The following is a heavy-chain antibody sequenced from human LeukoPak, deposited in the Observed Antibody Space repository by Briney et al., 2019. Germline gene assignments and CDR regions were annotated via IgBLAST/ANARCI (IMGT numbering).Heavy chain of an antibody. Sequence: PGGSLRLPCAASGFTFSGSAMHWVRQASGKGLEWVGRIRSKANSYATAYAASVKGRFTISRDDSKNTAYLQMNSLKTEDTAVYYCTLRPLSMVNDAFDIWGQGTMVTVSS. CDR3: TLRPLSMVNDAFDI. D-gene: IGHD5-18*01. CDR1: GFTFSGSA. J-gene: IGHJ3*02. CDR2: IRSKANSYAT. V-gene: IGHV3-73*01.